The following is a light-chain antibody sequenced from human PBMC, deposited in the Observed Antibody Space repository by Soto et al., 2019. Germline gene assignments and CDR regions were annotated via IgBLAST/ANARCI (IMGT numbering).Light chain of an antibody. CDR1: QSVSSY. J-gene: IGKJ2*02. CDR3: QQRSNWPCT. Sequence: EIVLTQSPATRSLSPGERATLSCRASQSVSSYLAWYQQQPGQAPRLLIYDASNRATGVPARFSGSGSGTDFTLTISSLEPEDFAVYYCQQRSNWPCTFGQGTKLEIK. V-gene: IGKV3-11*01. CDR2: DAS.